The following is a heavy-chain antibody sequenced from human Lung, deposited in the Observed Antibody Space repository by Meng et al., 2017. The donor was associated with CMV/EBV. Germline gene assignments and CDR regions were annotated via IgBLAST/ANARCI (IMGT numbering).Heavy chain of an antibody. D-gene: IGHD6-6*01. CDR1: GGSVSSGSHY. V-gene: IGHV4-61*01. CDR2: IYYSGST. Sequence: LXCTASGGSVSSGSHYWSWIRQPPAKGLEWIGYIYYSGSTNYNPSLKSRVTISRDTSNNQFSLKLSSVTAADTALYYCARFRGGSSGGYIDYWAQGTXVTVSS. J-gene: IGHJ4*02. CDR3: ARFRGGSSGGYIDY.